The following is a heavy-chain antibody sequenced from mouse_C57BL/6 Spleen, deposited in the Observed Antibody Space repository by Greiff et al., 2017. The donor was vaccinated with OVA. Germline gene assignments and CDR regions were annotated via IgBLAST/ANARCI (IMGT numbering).Heavy chain of an antibody. Sequence: DVKLVESGGGLVKPGGSLKLSCAASGFTFSSYAMSWVRQTPEKRLEWVATISDGGSYNYNPDNVKGRFSISRDKAKNNLYLQMSHLTSEDTAMYYCARDNGYYAYYFDYRGQGTTLTVSS. V-gene: IGHV5-4*01. D-gene: IGHD2-3*01. CDR1: GFTFSSYA. CDR2: ISDGGSYN. CDR3: ARDNGYYAYYFDY. J-gene: IGHJ2*01.